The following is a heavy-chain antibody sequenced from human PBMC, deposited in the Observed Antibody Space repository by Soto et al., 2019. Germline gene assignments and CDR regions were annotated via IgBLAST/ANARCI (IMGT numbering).Heavy chain of an antibody. J-gene: IGHJ3*02. Sequence: SVKVSCKASGGTFSSYAISWVRQAPGQGLEWMGGIIPIFGTANYAQKFQGRVTITTDESTSTAYMELSSLRSEDTAVYYCARYYRDIVATDDAFDIWGQGTMVTVSS. CDR1: GGTFSSYA. CDR2: IIPIFGTA. D-gene: IGHD5-12*01. V-gene: IGHV1-69*05. CDR3: ARYYRDIVATDDAFDI.